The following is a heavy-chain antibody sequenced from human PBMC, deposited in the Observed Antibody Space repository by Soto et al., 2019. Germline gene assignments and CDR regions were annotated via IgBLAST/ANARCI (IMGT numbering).Heavy chain of an antibody. D-gene: IGHD3-22*01. J-gene: IGHJ4*02. Sequence: QVQLVQSGAEVKMPGSSVKVSCKASGGTFSNYGISWVRQAPGQGLEWMGGIIPILGSTKSAQSFQGRVTFTADESPTTAYMELSSLTSEDTAVYYCARDRWSDSSGYYYESAYWGQGTLVTVSS. CDR2: IIPILGST. CDR3: ARDRWSDSSGYYYESAY. CDR1: GGTFSNYG. V-gene: IGHV1-69*01.